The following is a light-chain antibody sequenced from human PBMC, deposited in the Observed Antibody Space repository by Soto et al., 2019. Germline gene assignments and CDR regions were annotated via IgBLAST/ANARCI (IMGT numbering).Light chain of an antibody. J-gene: IGKJ1*01. V-gene: IGKV3-15*01. CDR2: GAS. CDR3: QQYNNRRT. CDR1: QSVSSN. Sequence: DIVMTQSPATLSVSPGERATLSCRASQSVSSNLAWYQQKPGQAPRLLIYGASTRATGIPARFSGSGSGTEFTLTISSLQSEDFAVYYCQQYNNRRTFGQGTKVDIK.